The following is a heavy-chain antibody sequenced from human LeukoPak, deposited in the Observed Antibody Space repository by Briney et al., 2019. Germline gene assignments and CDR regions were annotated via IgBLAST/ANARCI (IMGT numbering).Heavy chain of an antibody. V-gene: IGHV1-18*01. Sequence: ASVKVSCKASGYTLTGYGISWVRQAPGQGLERMGWISAYNGNTNYAQKLQGRVTMTTDTSTSTAYMELRSLRSDDTAVYYCARDLGSNCVYYYGMDVWGQGTTVTVSS. CDR3: ARDLGSNCVYYYGMDV. CDR1: GYTLTGYG. CDR2: ISAYNGNT. J-gene: IGHJ6*02. D-gene: IGHD4-11*01.